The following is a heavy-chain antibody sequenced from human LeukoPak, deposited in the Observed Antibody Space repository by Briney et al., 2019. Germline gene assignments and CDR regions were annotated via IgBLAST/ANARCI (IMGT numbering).Heavy chain of an antibody. J-gene: IGHJ4*02. CDR3: ARDVSRNPYDYVRGGCDY. Sequence: SETLSLTCTVSGGSISSYYWSWIRQPPGKGLEWIGYIYYSGSTNYNPSLKSRVTISVDMSKNQFSLKLSSVTAADTAVYYCARDVSRNPYDYVRGGCDYWGQGTLVTVSS. V-gene: IGHV4-59*12. CDR1: GGSISSYY. CDR2: IYYSGST. D-gene: IGHD3-16*01.